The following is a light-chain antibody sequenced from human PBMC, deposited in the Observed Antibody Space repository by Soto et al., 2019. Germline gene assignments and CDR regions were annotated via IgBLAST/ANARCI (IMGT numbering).Light chain of an antibody. V-gene: IGKV3D-15*01. CDR3: QQYDNWPPRLS. CDR1: QGVSSY. J-gene: IGKJ4*01. Sequence: ELVLTQSPATLSVSPGERVTLSCRASQGVSSYLAWYQQKPGQAPRLLIYGASTKASGVPARFRGSGSGTEFTLTISSLQSEDFAIYYCQQYDNWPPRLSFGGGTKVEIK. CDR2: GAS.